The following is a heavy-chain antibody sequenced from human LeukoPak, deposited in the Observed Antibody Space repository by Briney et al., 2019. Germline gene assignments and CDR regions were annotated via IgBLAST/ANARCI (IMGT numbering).Heavy chain of an antibody. CDR2: IYYSGST. V-gene: IGHV4-39*01. J-gene: IGHJ4*02. Sequence: SETLSLTCTVSGGSISSGSYYWGWIRQPPGKGLEWIGSIYYSGSTYYNPSLKSRVTISVDTSKNQFSLKLSSVTAADTAVYYCARQPRAIAVAGNFDYWGQGTLVTVSS. D-gene: IGHD6-19*01. CDR3: ARQPRAIAVAGNFDY. CDR1: GGSISSGSYY.